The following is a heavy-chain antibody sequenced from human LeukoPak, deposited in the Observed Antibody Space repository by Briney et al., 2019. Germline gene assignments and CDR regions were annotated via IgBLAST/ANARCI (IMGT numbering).Heavy chain of an antibody. J-gene: IGHJ5*02. CDR2: ISAYNGNT. V-gene: IGHV1-18*01. CDR3: ARDTAMAYYEESYFDP. CDR1: GYTFTSYG. D-gene: IGHD5-18*01. Sequence: EASVKVSCKASGYTFTSYGISWARQAPGQGLECMGWISAYNGNTNYAQKFQDRLTMTTDKSTSTAYMELRSLRSDDTAVYYCARDTAMAYYEESYFDPWGQGTLVTVSS.